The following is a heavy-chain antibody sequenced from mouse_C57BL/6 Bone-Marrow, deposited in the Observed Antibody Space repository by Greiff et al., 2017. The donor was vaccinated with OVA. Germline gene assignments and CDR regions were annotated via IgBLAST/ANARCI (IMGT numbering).Heavy chain of an antibody. J-gene: IGHJ2*01. Sequence: QVQLQQPGAELVKPGASVKLSCKASGYTFTSYWMHWVKQRPGQGLEWIGMIHPNSGSTNYNEKFKSKATLTVDKSSSTAYMQLSSLTSEDSAVYYWARTTVVARGYFDYWGKGTTLTVSS. CDR2: IHPNSGST. D-gene: IGHD1-1*01. CDR3: ARTTVVARGYFDY. V-gene: IGHV1-64*01. CDR1: GYTFTSYW.